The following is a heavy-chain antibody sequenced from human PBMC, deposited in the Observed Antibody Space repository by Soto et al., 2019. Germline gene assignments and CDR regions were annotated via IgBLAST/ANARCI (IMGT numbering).Heavy chain of an antibody. Sequence: QVQLQESGPRLVKPSGTLSLTCTVSGDSISSNVWWSWVRQPPGKGLEWIAEVYHSGDINYSPSFRSRVTLSVDKSKNQFSLNLSSVTAADTGVYFCAREACGGDCSLDYWGQGILVSVSS. D-gene: IGHD2-21*02. V-gene: IGHV4-4*02. CDR2: VYHSGDI. CDR3: AREACGGDCSLDY. CDR1: GDSISSNVW. J-gene: IGHJ4*02.